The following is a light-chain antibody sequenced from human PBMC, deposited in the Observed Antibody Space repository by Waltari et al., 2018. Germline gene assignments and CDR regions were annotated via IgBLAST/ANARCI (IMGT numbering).Light chain of an antibody. CDR2: QDN. CDR1: KLGANY. J-gene: IGLJ2*01. CDR3: QAWASTTVV. V-gene: IGLV3-1*01. Sequence: SYELTQPPSVSVSPGQTASISCSGDKLGANYVSWYQQKPGQSPVVVIYQDNRRPAGIPERFSGSNSGNTATLTISGTQALDEADFYCQAWASTTVVFGGGTKLTVL.